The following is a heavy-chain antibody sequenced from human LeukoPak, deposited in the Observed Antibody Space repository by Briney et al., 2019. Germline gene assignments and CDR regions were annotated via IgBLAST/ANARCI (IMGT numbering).Heavy chain of an antibody. D-gene: IGHD2-15*01. CDR3: AKGEGGVCSSSSCSTYFGY. CDR1: GFTFSIYA. Sequence: PGGSLRLFCAASGFTFSIYAMNWVRQAPGKGLEWVTVISGGGESTYNPDSVKGRFIISRDNSKNTLYLQMNSLRAEDTAVYYCAKGEGGVCSSSSCSTYFGYWGQGTLVTVSS. V-gene: IGHV3-23*01. CDR2: ISGGGEST. J-gene: IGHJ4*02.